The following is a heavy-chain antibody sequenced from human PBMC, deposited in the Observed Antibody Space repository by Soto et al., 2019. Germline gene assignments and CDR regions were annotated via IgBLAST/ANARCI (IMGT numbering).Heavy chain of an antibody. V-gene: IGHV3-9*01. J-gene: IGHJ6*02. Sequence: PGGSLRLSCAASGFTFDDYAMHWVRQAPGKGLEWVSGISWNSGSIGYADSVKGRFTISRDNSKNTLYLQMNSLRAEDTAVYYCAKHLSDRYYYYYAMDVWGQGTTVTVSS. D-gene: IGHD2-21*02. CDR2: ISWNSGSI. CDR3: AKHLSDRYYYYYAMDV. CDR1: GFTFDDYA.